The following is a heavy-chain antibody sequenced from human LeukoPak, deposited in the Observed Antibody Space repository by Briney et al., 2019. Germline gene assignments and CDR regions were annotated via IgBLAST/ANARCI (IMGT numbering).Heavy chain of an antibody. J-gene: IGHJ4*02. Sequence: PGGSLRLSCAACGFTFSTYAMSWVRQAPGKGLEWVSGLTGGGGGTSYADSVKGRFTISRDNSKNTLYLQMNSLRAEDTAVYYCAKDKGAVTGTFDYWGQGTLVTVSS. CDR1: GFTFSTYA. V-gene: IGHV3-23*01. CDR3: AKDKGAVTGTFDY. CDR2: LTGGGGGT. D-gene: IGHD1-14*01.